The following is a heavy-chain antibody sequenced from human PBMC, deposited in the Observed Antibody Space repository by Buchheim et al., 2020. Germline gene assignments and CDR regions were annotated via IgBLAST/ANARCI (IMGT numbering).Heavy chain of an antibody. V-gene: IGHV3-49*05. CDR2: IRSKGYGGTP. CDR1: GFNFGDYA. J-gene: IGHJ4*02. D-gene: IGHD1-1*01. CDR3: ARWNVTCQCLDW. Sequence: EVQLLESGGGLVKPGRSLRLSCRNSGFNFGDYAVSWFRQAPGKGLEWVGFIRSKGYGGTPDYVTSVKGRFTISRDDSKSIAYLQMNSLKSEDTAVYYCARWNVTCQCLDWWGQGTL.